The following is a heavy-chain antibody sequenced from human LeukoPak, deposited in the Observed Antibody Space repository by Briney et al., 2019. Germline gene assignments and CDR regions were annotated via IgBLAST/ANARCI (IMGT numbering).Heavy chain of an antibody. CDR3: ARVEYCSSTSCPWDY. CDR1: GFTFSSYS. J-gene: IGHJ4*02. Sequence: GGSLRLSCAASGFTFSSYSMNWVRQAPGKGLEWVSSISSSSSYIYYADSVKGRFTISSDNAKNSLYLQMNSLRAEDTAVYYCARVEYCSSTSCPWDYWGQGTLVTVSS. V-gene: IGHV3-21*01. CDR2: ISSSSSYI. D-gene: IGHD2-2*01.